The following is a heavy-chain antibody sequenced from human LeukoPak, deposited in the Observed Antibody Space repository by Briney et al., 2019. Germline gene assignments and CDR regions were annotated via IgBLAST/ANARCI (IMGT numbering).Heavy chain of an antibody. V-gene: IGHV1-2*02. CDR3: ARGRFGEWDNWFDP. J-gene: IGHJ5*02. Sequence: ASVKVSCKASGYTFTGYYIHWVRQAPGQGLEWMAWIYPNSGATNYAQKFQGRVTMTRDTSISTAYMELSRLTSDDTAVYFCARGRFGEWDNWFDPWGQGSLVTVSS. CDR1: GYTFTGYY. CDR2: IYPNSGAT. D-gene: IGHD3-10*01.